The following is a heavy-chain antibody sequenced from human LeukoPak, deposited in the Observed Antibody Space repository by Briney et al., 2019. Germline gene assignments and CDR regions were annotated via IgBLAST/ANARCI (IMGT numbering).Heavy chain of an antibody. Sequence: SETLSLTCTVSGGSISSGSYYWSWIRQPAGKGLEWIGRIYTSGSTNYNPSLKSRVTISVDTSKNQFSLKLSSVTAADTAVYYCARVPYQLLRGDAFDIWGQGTMVTVSS. V-gene: IGHV4-61*02. CDR2: IYTSGST. J-gene: IGHJ3*02. CDR1: GGSISSGSYY. D-gene: IGHD2-2*01. CDR3: ARVPYQLLRGDAFDI.